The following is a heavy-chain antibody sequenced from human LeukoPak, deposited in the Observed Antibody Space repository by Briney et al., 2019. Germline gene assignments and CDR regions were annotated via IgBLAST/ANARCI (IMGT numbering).Heavy chain of an antibody. J-gene: IGHJ4*02. CDR3: AKIGPGSGSYYDSSDY. CDR2: IPYDGSND. CDR1: GFSFSSNA. Sequence: QPGRSLRLSCAASGFSFSSNAMHWVRQAPGKGLEWVAVIPYDGSNDYYADSVKGRFTVSRDNSKNTLFLQLHSLRVEDTAVYYCAKIGPGSGSYYDSSDYWGQGTLVTVSS. V-gene: IGHV3-30*18. D-gene: IGHD3-10*01.